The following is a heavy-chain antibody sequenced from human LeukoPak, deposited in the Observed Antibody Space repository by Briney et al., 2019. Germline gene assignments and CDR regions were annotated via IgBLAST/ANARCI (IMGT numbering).Heavy chain of an antibody. J-gene: IGHJ4*02. V-gene: IGHV1-69*13. CDR3: ARRGGTCYYDSSGYYPFDY. D-gene: IGHD3-22*01. Sequence: SVKVSCKASGGTFSSYAISWVRQAPGQGLEWMGGIIPIFGTANYAQKFQGRVTITADESTSTAYMELSSLRSEDTAVYYCARRGGTCYYDSSGYYPFDYWGQGTLVTVSS. CDR2: IIPIFGTA. CDR1: GGTFSSYA.